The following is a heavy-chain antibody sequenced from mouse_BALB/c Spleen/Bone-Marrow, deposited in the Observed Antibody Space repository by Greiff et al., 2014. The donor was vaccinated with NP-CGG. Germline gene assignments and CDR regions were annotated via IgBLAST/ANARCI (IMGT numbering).Heavy chain of an antibody. V-gene: IGHV2-9*02. CDR3: ARITTATGAMDY. D-gene: IGHD1-2*01. Sequence: VQLVESGPGLVAPSQSLSITCTVSGFSLTSYGVHWVRQPPGKGLEWLGIIWADGSTNYNSAIMSRLSIRKDNSKSQVFLKMNSLQTDDAAMYYCARITTATGAMDYWGQGTSVTVSS. CDR1: GFSLTSYG. J-gene: IGHJ4*01. CDR2: IWADGST.